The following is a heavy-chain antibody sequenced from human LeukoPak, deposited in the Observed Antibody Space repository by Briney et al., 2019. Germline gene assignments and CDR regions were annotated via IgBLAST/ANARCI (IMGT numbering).Heavy chain of an antibody. CDR2: SYYSGST. J-gene: IGHJ4*02. V-gene: IGHV4-59*08. D-gene: IGHD4-17*01. CDR3: ARHGYGDYAVPIDY. CDR1: GGSITHYY. Sequence: SETLSLTCTVSGGSITHYYWTWIRQPPGKTLEWIGYSYYSGSTKYNPSLKSRVTISVDTSKNQFSLKLSSVTAADTAVYYCARHGYGDYAVPIDYWGQGTLVTVSS.